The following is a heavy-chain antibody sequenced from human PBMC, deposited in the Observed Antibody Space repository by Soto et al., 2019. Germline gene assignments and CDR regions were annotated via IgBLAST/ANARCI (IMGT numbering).Heavy chain of an antibody. CDR1: GGTFSSYA. CDR2: IIPIFGTA. CDR3: ARERSLATAGLYYYYGMDV. D-gene: IGHD5-18*01. V-gene: IGHV1-69*01. Sequence: QVQLVQSGAEVKKPGSSVKVSCKASGGTFSSYAISWVRQAPGQGLEWMGGIIPIFGTANYAQKFQGRVTIPADESTSTAYMELSSLRSEDTAVYYCARERSLATAGLYYYYGMDVWGQGTTVTVSS. J-gene: IGHJ6*02.